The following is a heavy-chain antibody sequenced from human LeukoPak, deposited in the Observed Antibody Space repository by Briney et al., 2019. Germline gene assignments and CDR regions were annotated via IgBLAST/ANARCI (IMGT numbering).Heavy chain of an antibody. CDR3: ATAQYYYGSGPYYFDY. D-gene: IGHD3-10*01. J-gene: IGHJ4*02. CDR2: FDPEDGET. CDR1: GYTLTELS. Sequence: ASVKVSCKVSGYTLTELSMHWVRQAPGKGLEWIGGFDPEDGETIYAQKFQGRVTMTEDTSTDTAYMELSSLRSEDTAVYYCATAQYYYGSGPYYFDYWGQGTLVTVSS. V-gene: IGHV1-24*01.